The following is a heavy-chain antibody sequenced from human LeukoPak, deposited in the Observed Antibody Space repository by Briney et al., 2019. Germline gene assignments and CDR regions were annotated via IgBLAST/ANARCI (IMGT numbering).Heavy chain of an antibody. CDR2: IYHSGST. CDR3: AKDHESDGYPCLDH. Sequence: SETLSLTCAVSGGSISSGGYSWSWIRQPPGKGLEWIGYIYHSGSTYYNPSLKSRVTISVDRSKNQFSLKLSSVTAADTAVYYCAKDHESDGYPCLDHWGLGTLVTVSS. J-gene: IGHJ4*02. D-gene: IGHD3-22*01. CDR1: GGSISSGGYS. V-gene: IGHV4-30-2*01.